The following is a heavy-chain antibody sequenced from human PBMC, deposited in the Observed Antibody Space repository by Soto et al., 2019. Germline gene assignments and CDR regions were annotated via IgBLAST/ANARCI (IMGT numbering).Heavy chain of an antibody. D-gene: IGHD3-22*01. J-gene: IGHJ3*02. CDR1: GFSLSTSGVG. CDR3: AHIKTYYYDSSGYAGAFDI. CDR2: IYWDDDK. V-gene: IGHV2-5*02. Sequence: QITLKESGPPLVKPTQTLTLTRTFSGFSLSTSGVGVGWIRQPPGKALEWLALIYWDDDKRYSPSLKSRLTITKDTSKNQVVLTMTNMDPVDTATYYCAHIKTYYYDSSGYAGAFDIWGQGTMVTVSS.